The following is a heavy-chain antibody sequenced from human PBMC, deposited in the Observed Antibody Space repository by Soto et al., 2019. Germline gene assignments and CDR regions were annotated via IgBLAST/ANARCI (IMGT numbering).Heavy chain of an antibody. CDR2: IYHSGSP. J-gene: IGHJ6*02. Sequence: SETLSLTCAVSGGSISSGGYSWSWIRQPPGKGLEWIGYIYHSGSPYYNPSLKSRVTISVDRSKNQFSLKLSSVTAADTAVYYCARLGGYCTITSCYGYYGMDVWGQGTTVTVS. V-gene: IGHV4-30-2*01. CDR3: ARLGGYCTITSCYGYYGMDV. CDR1: GGSISSGGYS. D-gene: IGHD2-2*01.